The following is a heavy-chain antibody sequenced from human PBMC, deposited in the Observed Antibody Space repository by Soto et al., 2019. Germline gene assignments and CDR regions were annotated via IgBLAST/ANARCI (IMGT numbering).Heavy chain of an antibody. J-gene: IGHJ5*02. Sequence: EVQLLESGGGLVQPGGSLRLSCAASGFTFTSYGMSWVRQAPGKGLEWVSGISGSGGGTYYADSVKGRFTSSRDNSKNTLYLQMNSLRAEDTAVYYCAKDPTGSWGQGTLVTVSS. CDR1: GFTFTSYG. CDR3: AKDPTGS. D-gene: IGHD4-4*01. CDR2: ISGSGGGT. V-gene: IGHV3-23*01.